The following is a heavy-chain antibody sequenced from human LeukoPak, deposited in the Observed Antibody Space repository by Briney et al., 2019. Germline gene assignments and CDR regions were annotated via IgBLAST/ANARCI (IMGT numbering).Heavy chain of an antibody. CDR1: GFTFSDYY. J-gene: IGHJ6*03. D-gene: IGHD6-6*01. Sequence: GGSLRLSCAASGFTFSDYYMSWIRQAPGKGLEWVSYISSSGSTIYYADSVKGRFTISRDNAKNSLYLQMNSLRAEDTAVYYCAREDSSSSLYYYYYYMDVWGKGTTVTVSS. V-gene: IGHV3-11*01. CDR3: AREDSSSSLYYYYYYMDV. CDR2: ISSSGSTI.